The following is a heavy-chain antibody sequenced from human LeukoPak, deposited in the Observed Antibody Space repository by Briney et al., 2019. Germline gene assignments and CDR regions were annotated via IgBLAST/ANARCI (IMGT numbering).Heavy chain of an antibody. CDR2: IWYDGSNK. Sequence: GGSLRLSCASAGLTFSSYGMHWGCQAPCNGPDSLAVIWYDGSNKYYVDSVKGRFTISRDNSKNTLYLQMNSLRAEDTAVYYCARGAYGSGTYHDFDIWGQGTMVTVSS. CDR3: ARGAYGSGTYHDFDI. J-gene: IGHJ3*02. CDR1: GLTFSSYG. V-gene: IGHV3-33*01. D-gene: IGHD3-10*01.